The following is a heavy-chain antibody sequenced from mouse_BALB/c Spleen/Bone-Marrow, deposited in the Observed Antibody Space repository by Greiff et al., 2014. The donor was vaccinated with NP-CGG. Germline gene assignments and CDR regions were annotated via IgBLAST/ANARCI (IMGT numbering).Heavy chain of an antibody. CDR1: GYSFTGYF. V-gene: IGHV1-37*01. CDR2: INPYNGET. Sequence: EVKLMESGPELVKPGASVKISCKASGYSFTGYFMNWVKQSHGKSLEWIGRINPYNGETFYNQKLKGKATLTADKSSSTAHMEFLSLTSEDSAVYYCGRGAKKYGNYLDYWGQGTTLTVSS. D-gene: IGHD2-10*02. CDR3: GRGAKKYGNYLDY. J-gene: IGHJ2*01.